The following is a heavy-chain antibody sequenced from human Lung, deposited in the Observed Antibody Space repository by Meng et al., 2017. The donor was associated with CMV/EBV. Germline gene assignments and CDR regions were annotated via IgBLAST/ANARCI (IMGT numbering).Heavy chain of an antibody. CDR1: GFSLSNARMG. Sequence: SGPTLVXPTETLTLTCTVSGFSLSNARMGVSWIRQPPGKALEWLAHIFSNDEKSYSTSLKSRLTISKDTSKSQVVLTMTNMDPVDTATYYCARIGYSGSYYGGTYEYWGQGTXVTVSS. J-gene: IGHJ4*02. V-gene: IGHV2-26*01. CDR2: IFSNDEK. D-gene: IGHD1-26*01. CDR3: ARIGYSGSYYGGTYEY.